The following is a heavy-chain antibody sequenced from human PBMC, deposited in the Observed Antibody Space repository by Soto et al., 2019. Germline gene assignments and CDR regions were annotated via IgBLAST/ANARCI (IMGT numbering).Heavy chain of an antibody. V-gene: IGHV3-53*01. D-gene: IGHD3-10*01. CDR3: RHDAGGGGY. CDR1: GFTVSNNY. J-gene: IGHJ4*02. Sequence: EVQLVESGGGLIQPGGSLRLSCAVSGFTVSNNYMSWVRQAPGKGLEGVSVIYSGGYTAYGDSVKGRFTISRDNSKNKLNLKRNTLGPDERGVYFGRHDAGGGGYWGQGTLVTVSS. CDR2: IYSGGYT.